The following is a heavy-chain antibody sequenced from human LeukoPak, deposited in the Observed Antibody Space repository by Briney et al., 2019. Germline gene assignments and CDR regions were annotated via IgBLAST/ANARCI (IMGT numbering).Heavy chain of an antibody. Sequence: GGSLRLSCAASGFIFTSHSMNWVRQAPGKGLEWVSFIDSSSSSIHYADSVRGRFTIYRDNAKNLLYLKMNSLRAEDTDEYFCARGNGPGSFIIDYWGQGTLVAASS. CDR3: ARGNGPGSFIIDY. D-gene: IGHD3-10*01. CDR2: IDSSSSSI. CDR1: GFIFTSHS. V-gene: IGHV3-48*01. J-gene: IGHJ4*02.